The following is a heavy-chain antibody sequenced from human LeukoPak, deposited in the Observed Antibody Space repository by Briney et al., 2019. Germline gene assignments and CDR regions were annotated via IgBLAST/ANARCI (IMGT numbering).Heavy chain of an antibody. Sequence: PSETLSLTCTVSGGSISSSSYYWSWIRQPPGKGLEWIGSIYYSGSTYYNPSLKSRVTISVDTSKNQFSLKLSSVTAADTAVYYCARVQGVLRFLEWNYYYYMDVWGKGTTVTVSS. CDR1: GGSISSSSYY. CDR2: IYYSGST. CDR3: ARVQGVLRFLEWNYYYYMDV. V-gene: IGHV4-39*07. J-gene: IGHJ6*03. D-gene: IGHD3-3*01.